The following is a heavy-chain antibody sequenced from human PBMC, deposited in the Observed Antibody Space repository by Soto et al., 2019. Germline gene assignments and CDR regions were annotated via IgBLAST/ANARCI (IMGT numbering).Heavy chain of an antibody. Sequence: ASVKVSFKASGYTFTSYDINWVRQATGQGLEWMGWMNPNSGNTGYAQKFQGRVTMTRNTSISTAYMELSSLRSEDTAVYYCAAGARLGGVLDSYYYMDVWGKATTVSVSS. D-gene: IGHD3-16*02. CDR1: GYTFTSYD. V-gene: IGHV1-8*01. CDR3: AAGARLGGVLDSYYYMDV. CDR2: MNPNSGNT. J-gene: IGHJ6*03.